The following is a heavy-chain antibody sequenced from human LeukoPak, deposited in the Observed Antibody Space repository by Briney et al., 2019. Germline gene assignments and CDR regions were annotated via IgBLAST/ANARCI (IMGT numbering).Heavy chain of an antibody. V-gene: IGHV4-34*01. D-gene: IGHD3-3*01. Sequence: SETLSLTCAVYGGSFSGYYWSWIRQPPGKGLEWIGEINHSGSTNYNPSLKSRVTISVDTSKNQFSLKLSSVTAADTAVYYCARRGIFGVVSNFQHWGQGALVTVSP. CDR2: INHSGST. J-gene: IGHJ1*01. CDR1: GGSFSGYY. CDR3: ARRGIFGVVSNFQH.